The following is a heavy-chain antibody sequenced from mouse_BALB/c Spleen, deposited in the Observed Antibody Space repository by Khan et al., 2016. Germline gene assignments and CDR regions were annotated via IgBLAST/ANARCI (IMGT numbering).Heavy chain of an antibody. CDR3: SACDYNPMNY. J-gene: IGHJ4*01. CDR1: GFNIKDYY. CDR2: IDPEHGDT. V-gene: IGHV14-4*02. Sequence: VQLKESGAELVRSGASVKLSCTASGFNIKDYYMHWVKQRPEQGLEWIGWIDPEHGDTEYAPKFQGKATMTADTSSNTAYLQISRLTSEDTAVYCCSACDYNPMNYCGQGTAVTVTS.